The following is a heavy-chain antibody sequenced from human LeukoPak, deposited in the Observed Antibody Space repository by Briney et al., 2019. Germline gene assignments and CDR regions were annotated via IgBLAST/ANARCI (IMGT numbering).Heavy chain of an antibody. V-gene: IGHV4-4*07. CDR1: GGSISSSY. J-gene: IGHJ6*03. D-gene: IGHD6-6*01. CDR3: ARLGYSSSSTGYYYYVDV. Sequence: PSETLSLTCTASGGSISSSYWSWIRQPAGKGLEWIGRIYTSGTTSYNPSLKSRVSISVDKSKNQLSLKVSSVTAADTAVYYCARLGYSSSSTGYYYYVDVWGKGTTVTVSS. CDR2: IYTSGTT.